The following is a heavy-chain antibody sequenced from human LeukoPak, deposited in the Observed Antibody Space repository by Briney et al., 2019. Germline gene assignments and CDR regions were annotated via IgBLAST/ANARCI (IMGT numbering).Heavy chain of an antibody. V-gene: IGHV4-34*01. Sequence: SETLSLTCAVYGGSFSGYYWSWIRQPPGKGLEWIGEINHSGSTNYNPSLKSRVTISVDTFKNQFSLKLSSVTAADTAVYYCARGTTCSTSCFLDYWGQGALVTVSS. J-gene: IGHJ4*02. CDR1: GGSFSGYY. CDR2: INHSGST. CDR3: ARGTTCSTSCFLDY. D-gene: IGHD2-2*01.